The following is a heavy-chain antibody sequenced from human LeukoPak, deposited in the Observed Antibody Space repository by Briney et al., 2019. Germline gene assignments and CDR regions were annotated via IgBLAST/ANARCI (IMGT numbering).Heavy chain of an antibody. Sequence: GESLKISCKGSGYSFTSYWIGWVRQMPGKGLEWMGIIYPGDSDTRYSPSFQGQVTISADKSISTAYLQWSSLKASDTAMYYCARSHTRGPPYDGFDIWGQGTMVTVSS. CDR3: ARSHTRGPPYDGFDI. J-gene: IGHJ3*02. CDR1: GYSFTSYW. CDR2: IYPGDSDT. V-gene: IGHV5-51*01.